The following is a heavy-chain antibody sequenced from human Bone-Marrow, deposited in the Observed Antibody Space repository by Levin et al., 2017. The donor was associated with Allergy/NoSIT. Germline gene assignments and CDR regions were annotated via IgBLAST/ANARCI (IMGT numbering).Heavy chain of an antibody. CDR2: IYHSGTT. V-gene: IGHV4-38-2*01. CDR3: AALLAVTNRRSFDN. Sequence: KASETLSLTCGVSGYSINSGFYWGWIRQAPGKGLEWIGSIYHSGTTYYSPSLESRGGRVSISVDSSKNAFSLSLTAVTAADTATYFCAALLAVTNRRSFDNWGQGSLVTVSS. CDR1: GYSINSGFY. D-gene: IGHD4-11*01. J-gene: IGHJ4*02.